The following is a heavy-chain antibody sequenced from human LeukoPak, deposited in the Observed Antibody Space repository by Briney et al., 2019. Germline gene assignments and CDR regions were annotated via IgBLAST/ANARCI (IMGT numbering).Heavy chain of an antibody. CDR1: GYTFTSYD. CDR3: ARGGYCSSTSCYRYYYYYMDV. D-gene: IGHD2-2*02. V-gene: IGHV1-8*03. CDR2: MNPNSGNT. Sequence: ASVKVSCKASGYTFTSYDINWVRQATGQGLGWMGWMNPNSGNTGYAQKFQGRVTITRNTSISTAYMELSSLRSEDTAVYYCARGGYCSSTSCYRYYYYYMDVWGKGTTVTVSS. J-gene: IGHJ6*03.